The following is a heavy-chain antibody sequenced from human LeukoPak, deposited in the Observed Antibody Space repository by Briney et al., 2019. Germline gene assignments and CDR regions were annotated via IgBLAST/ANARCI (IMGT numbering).Heavy chain of an antibody. CDR3: ARPQSSVPYLWGNWFDP. CDR2: VIPIFGTA. V-gene: IGHV1-69*05. D-gene: IGHD6-19*01. Sequence: SVKVSCKASGGTFSSYAISWVRQAPGQGLEWMGGVIPIFGTANYAQKFQGRVTITTDESTSTAYMELSSLRSEDTAVYYCARPQSSVPYLWGNWFDPWGQGTLVTVSS. J-gene: IGHJ5*02. CDR1: GGTFSSYA.